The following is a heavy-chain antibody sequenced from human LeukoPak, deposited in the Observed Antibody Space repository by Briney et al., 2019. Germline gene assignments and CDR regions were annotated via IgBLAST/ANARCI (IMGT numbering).Heavy chain of an antibody. CDR3: ARDYRYAFDN. CDR2: IGISSGNT. Sequence: PGGSLRLSCAASGFTFSDYSMNWVRQAPGKGLEWISYIGISSGNTKYADSMKGRFTISGDNAKNSLYLQMNSLRVEDTAVYYCARDYRYAFDNWGQGTLVTVSS. D-gene: IGHD5-12*01. J-gene: IGHJ4*02. V-gene: IGHV3-48*04. CDR1: GFTFSDYS.